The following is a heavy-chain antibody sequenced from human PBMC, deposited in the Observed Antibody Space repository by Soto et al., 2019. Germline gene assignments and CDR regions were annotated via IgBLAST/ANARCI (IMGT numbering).Heavy chain of an antibody. CDR2: IYYSVNT. D-gene: IGHD3-16*01. Sequence: SETLSLTCTVSGGSTSSDNYRSWIRQPPGKGLEWIGHIYYSVNTDYNPSLKSRLAISIDTSKNQFSLKLSSVTAADTAVYFCAREGGESSDGLYYFDSWGQGALVTVSS. V-gene: IGHV4-30-4*01. CDR3: AREGGESSDGLYYFDS. J-gene: IGHJ4*02. CDR1: GGSTSSDNY.